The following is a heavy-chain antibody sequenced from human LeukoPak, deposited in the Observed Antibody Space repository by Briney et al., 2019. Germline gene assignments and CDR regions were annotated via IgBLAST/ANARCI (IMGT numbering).Heavy chain of an antibody. CDR1: GYTFTGYY. Sequence: GASVKVSCKASGYTFTGYYMHWVRQAPGQGLEWMGWIIPDSGATNYAQKFQGRVTMTRDTSISTAHMELGGLTSDDTAVHYCARDGPATVPLDYWGQGTLVTVSS. J-gene: IGHJ4*02. CDR3: ARDGPATVPLDY. CDR2: IIPDSGAT. D-gene: IGHD6-25*01. V-gene: IGHV1-2*02.